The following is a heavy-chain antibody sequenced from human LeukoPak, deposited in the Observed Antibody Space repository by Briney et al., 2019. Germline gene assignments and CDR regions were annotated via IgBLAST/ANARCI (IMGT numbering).Heavy chain of an antibody. CDR3: HYDSSGLDAFDI. Sequence: GGSLRLSCAASGFTFSSYEMNWVRQAPGKGLEWVSSISSSGSTKYYADSLKGRFTISRDNARSSLYLQMNSLRAEDTAVYYCHYDSSGLDAFDIWGQGTMVTVSS. D-gene: IGHD3-22*01. CDR1: GFTFSSYE. CDR2: ISSSGSTK. J-gene: IGHJ3*02. V-gene: IGHV3-48*03.